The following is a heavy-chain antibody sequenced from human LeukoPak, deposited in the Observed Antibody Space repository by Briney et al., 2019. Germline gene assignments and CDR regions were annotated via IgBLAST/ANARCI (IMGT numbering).Heavy chain of an antibody. CDR2: ISWNSGSI. CDR1: GFTFDDYA. D-gene: IGHD3-16*01. V-gene: IGHV3-9*01. Sequence: AGGSLRLSCAASGFTFDDYAMHWVRQAPGKGLEWVSGISWNSGSIGYADSVKGRFTISRDNAKNSLYLQMNSLRAEDTALYYCAKDSAYHPFEYFQHWGQGTLVTVSS. CDR3: AKDSAYHPFEYFQH. J-gene: IGHJ1*01.